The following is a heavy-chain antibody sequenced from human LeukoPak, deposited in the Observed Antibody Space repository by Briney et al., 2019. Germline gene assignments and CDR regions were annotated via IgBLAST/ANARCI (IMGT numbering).Heavy chain of an antibody. J-gene: IGHJ4*02. V-gene: IGHV3-30*18. Sequence: GGSLRLSCAASGFTFSSYGMHWVRQAPGKGLEWVAVISYDGSNKYHADSVKGRFTISRDNSKNTLYLQMNSLRAEDTAVYYCAKDAQGFGGGFDYWGQGTLVTVSS. CDR3: AKDAQGFGGGFDY. CDR1: GFTFSSYG. CDR2: ISYDGSNK. D-gene: IGHD3-10*01.